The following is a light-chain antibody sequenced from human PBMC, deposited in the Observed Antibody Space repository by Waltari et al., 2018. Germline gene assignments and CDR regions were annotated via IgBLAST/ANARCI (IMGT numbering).Light chain of an antibody. Sequence: QSALTQPAFVSGSPGQSITISCTGTSSDVGCYNDFSWYQQHPGKAPKPIIYDVDNRPSGVSNRFSGSKSGNTASLTISGLQVEDEADYYCNSCTGDSTLIFGGGTKVTVL. CDR2: DVD. CDR1: SSDVGCYND. J-gene: IGLJ2*01. V-gene: IGLV2-14*01. CDR3: NSCTGDSTLI.